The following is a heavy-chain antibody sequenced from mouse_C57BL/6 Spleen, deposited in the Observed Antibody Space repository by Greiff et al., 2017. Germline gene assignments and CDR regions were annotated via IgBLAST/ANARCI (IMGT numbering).Heavy chain of an antibody. J-gene: IGHJ4*01. CDR3: MRMLGHAMDY. CDR1: GFTFNTYA. Sequence: EVKLVESGGGLVQPKGSLKLSCAASGFTFNTYAMHWVRQAPGKGLEWVARIRRKSSNYATYYAVSVKDRFTISRDDSQSMLYLQMNNLKTEDTAMYYCMRMLGHAMDYWGQGTSVTVSS. CDR2: IRRKSSNYAT. V-gene: IGHV10-3*01.